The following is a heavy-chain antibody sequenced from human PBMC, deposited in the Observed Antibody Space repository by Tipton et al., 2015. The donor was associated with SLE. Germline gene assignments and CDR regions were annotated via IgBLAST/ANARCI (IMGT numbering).Heavy chain of an antibody. V-gene: IGHV3-30*18. CDR1: GFTFSSYG. J-gene: IGHJ3*02. CDR2: IWYDGSNK. CDR3: AKAAGYCTNGVCPDAFDI. Sequence: RSLRLSCAASGFTFSSYGMHWVRQAPGKGLEWVAVIWYDGSNKYYADSVKGRFTISRDNSKNTLYLQMNSLRAEDTAMYYCAKAAGYCTNGVCPDAFDIWGEERMVTVSS. D-gene: IGHD2-8*01.